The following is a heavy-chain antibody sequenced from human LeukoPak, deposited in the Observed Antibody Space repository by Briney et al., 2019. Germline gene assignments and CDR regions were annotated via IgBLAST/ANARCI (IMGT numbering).Heavy chain of an antibody. D-gene: IGHD3-3*01. CDR1: GASLSGYY. J-gene: IGHJ6*03. CDR3: ARGDFPDYSYYYMDV. CDR2: INHSGST. Sequence: SETLSLTCAVYGASLSGYYWTWIRQPPGKGLEWIGEINHSGSTNYNPSLKSRVTISVDTSKNQFSLKLTSVTAADTAIYYCARGDFPDYSYYYMDVWGKGTTVTVAS. V-gene: IGHV4-34*01.